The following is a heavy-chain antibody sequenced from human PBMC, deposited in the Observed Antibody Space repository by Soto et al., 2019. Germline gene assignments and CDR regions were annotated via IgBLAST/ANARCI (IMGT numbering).Heavy chain of an antibody. V-gene: IGHV4-31*03. D-gene: IGHD2-2*01. CDR2: ISYSGSS. J-gene: IGHJ4*02. CDR1: GGSNIRDGYY. CDR3: ARATPAGSADF. Sequence: QVQLQESGPGLVKPSQTLSLTCTVSGGSNIRDGYYWSWIRQHPGKGLECIAYISYSGSSYSNPSLKSRVTISADTSKNQFSLRLTSVTAADTAVYFCARATPAGSADFWGQGTLVTVSS.